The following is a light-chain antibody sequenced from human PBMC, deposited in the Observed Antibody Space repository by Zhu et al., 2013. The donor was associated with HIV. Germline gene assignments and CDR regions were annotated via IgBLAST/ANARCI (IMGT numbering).Light chain of an antibody. CDR3: ASWDDNLNGVI. Sequence: QSALTQPASVSGSPGQSITISCTGSSSDIGTNQYVSWYQQHPGKAPKLMIYDVSNRPSGVSIRFSGSKSGNTASLTISGVQSDDEADYYCASWDDNLNGVIFGGGTKLTVL. J-gene: IGLJ2*01. CDR2: DVS. CDR1: SSDIGTNQY. V-gene: IGLV2-14*03.